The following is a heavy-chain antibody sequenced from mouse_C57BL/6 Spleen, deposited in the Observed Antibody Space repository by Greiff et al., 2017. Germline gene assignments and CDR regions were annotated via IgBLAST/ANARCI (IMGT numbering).Heavy chain of an antibody. CDR3: ARRGRDWDGGGFDY. CDR2: IYPRDGST. CDR1: GYTFTDHT. J-gene: IGHJ2*01. Sequence: QVQLQQSDAELVKPGASVKISCKVSGYTFTDHTIHWMKQRPEQGLEWIGYIYPRDGSTKYTEKFKGQATLTADKSSSPAYMQLNSLTSEDSAVYCCARRGRDWDGGGFDYWGQGTTLTVSS. V-gene: IGHV1-78*01. D-gene: IGHD4-1*01.